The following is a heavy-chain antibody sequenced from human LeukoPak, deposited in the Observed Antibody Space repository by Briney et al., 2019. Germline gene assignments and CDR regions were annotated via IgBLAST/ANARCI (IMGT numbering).Heavy chain of an antibody. V-gene: IGHV3-23*01. Sequence: GGSLRLSCAASGFTFSTYAMSWVRQAPGKGLECVSAISGSGGTIYYADSVKGRFTISRDNSKNTLYLQMNTLRAEDTALYYCAKAPYDYIWGSYRPFDYWGQGTLVTVSS. CDR2: ISGSGGTI. J-gene: IGHJ4*02. D-gene: IGHD3-16*02. CDR1: GFTFSTYA. CDR3: AKAPYDYIWGSYRPFDY.